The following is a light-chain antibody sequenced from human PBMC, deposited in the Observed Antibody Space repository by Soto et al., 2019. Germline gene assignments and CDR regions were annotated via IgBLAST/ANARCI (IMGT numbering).Light chain of an antibody. Sequence: QSVLTKPPSVSGAPGQRVASSCTGSSSNLGAGSDVHWYQQLPGTDPKLLIFGNTNRPSGVTDRFSGSKSGSSASLAITCLQAEDEADYCCQSYDSSLGGHVFGTGTKVTVL. CDR3: QSYDSSLGGHV. J-gene: IGLJ1*01. CDR1: SSNLGAGSD. CDR2: GNT. V-gene: IGLV1-40*01.